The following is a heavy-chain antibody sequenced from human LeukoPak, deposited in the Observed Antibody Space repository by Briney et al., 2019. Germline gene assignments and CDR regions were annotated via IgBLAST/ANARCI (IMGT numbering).Heavy chain of an antibody. V-gene: IGHV4-4*07. CDR1: GGSISGYY. CDR2: IYSTGSS. J-gene: IGHJ4*02. CDR3: ARENPTAIAADY. D-gene: IGHD2-21*02. Sequence: SETLSLTCTVSGGSISGYYWGCFRQPAGKGLEWIGRIYSTGSSNYNPSLKSRVTMSVDTSRNQFSLKLSSVTAADTAIYYCARENPTAIAADYWGQGTLVTVSS.